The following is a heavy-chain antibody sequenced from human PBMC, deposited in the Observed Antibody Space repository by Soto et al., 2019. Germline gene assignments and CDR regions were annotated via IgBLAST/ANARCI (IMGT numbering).Heavy chain of an antibody. J-gene: IGHJ4*02. CDR2: ISYDGSNK. CDR1: GFTFSTYA. V-gene: IGHV3-30*03. D-gene: IGHD4-17*01. CDR3: ATSRGVTTYYGFDY. Sequence: QVQLVESGGGVVQPGRSVRLSCAASGFTFSTYAIHWVRQAPGKGLEWVAVISYDGSNKYYADSVKGRSTISRDNSRNTLYLQMNSLRAEDTAIYYCATSRGVTTYYGFDYGGQGTLVTASS.